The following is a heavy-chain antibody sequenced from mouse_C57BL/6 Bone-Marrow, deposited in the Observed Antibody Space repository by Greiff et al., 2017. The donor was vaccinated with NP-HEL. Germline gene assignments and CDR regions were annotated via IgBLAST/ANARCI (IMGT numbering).Heavy chain of an antibody. J-gene: IGHJ2*01. CDR1: GYTFNSYW. CDR3: AGLRNYFDY. Sequence: QVQLKQPGAELVKPGASVKLSCKASGYTFNSYWMQWVKQRPGQGLEWIGAIDPSDSYTNYNQKFKGKATLTGDTSSSTAYMQLSSLTSEDSAVYYCAGLRNYFDYWGQGTTLTVSS. CDR2: IDPSDSYT. D-gene: IGHD2-12*01. V-gene: IGHV1-50*01.